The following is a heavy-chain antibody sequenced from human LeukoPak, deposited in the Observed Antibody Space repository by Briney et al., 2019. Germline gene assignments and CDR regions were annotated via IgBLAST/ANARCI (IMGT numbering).Heavy chain of an antibody. V-gene: IGHV3-33*06. CDR3: AKGGIAAVGYNFDD. Sequence: PGRSLRLSCAASGFTFSSYGMHWVRQAPGKGLEWVAVIWYDGSNKYYADSVKGRFTISRDNSKNTLYLQMNSLRAEDTAVDYCAKGGIAAVGYNFDDWGQGPLV. CDR1: GFTFSSYG. D-gene: IGHD6-25*01. J-gene: IGHJ4*02. CDR2: IWYDGSNK.